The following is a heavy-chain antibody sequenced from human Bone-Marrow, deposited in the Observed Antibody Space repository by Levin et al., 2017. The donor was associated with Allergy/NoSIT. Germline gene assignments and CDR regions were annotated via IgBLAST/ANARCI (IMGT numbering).Heavy chain of an antibody. CDR1: GFTFSSYS. CDR3: ARHGVHWNDLDY. J-gene: IGHJ4*02. CDR2: ISSSSGTI. V-gene: IGHV3-48*02. D-gene: IGHD1-1*01. Sequence: SCAASGFTFSSYSMNWVRQAPGKGLDWVSFISSSSGTIYYADSVKGRFTISRDNAKNSLYLQMNSLRDEDTAVSSSARHGVHWNDLDYWGQGTLFTVSS.